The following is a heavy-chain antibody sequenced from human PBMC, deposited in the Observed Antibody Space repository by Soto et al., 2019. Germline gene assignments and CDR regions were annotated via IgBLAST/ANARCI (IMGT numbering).Heavy chain of an antibody. Sequence: QVQLVESGGGVVQPGRSLRLSCAASGFIFSSYGMHWVRQAPGKGLVWVAAISYDGKVKYYADSVKGRFTISRDNSKNTLYLQMNSLTSEDTAVYYCAKDSTARVSHTLDIWGQGTMVTVSS. CDR1: GFIFSSYG. D-gene: IGHD2-2*02. CDR3: AKDSTARVSHTLDI. J-gene: IGHJ3*02. V-gene: IGHV3-30*18. CDR2: ISYDGKVK.